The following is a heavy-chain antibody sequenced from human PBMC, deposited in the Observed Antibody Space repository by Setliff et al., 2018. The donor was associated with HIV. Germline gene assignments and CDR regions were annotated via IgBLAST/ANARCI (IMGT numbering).Heavy chain of an antibody. V-gene: IGHV4-61*02. CDR2: IYSNGNT. CDR3: ARLMESTEGNYFDY. D-gene: IGHD1-1*01. CDR1: GGSISSRSYY. Sequence: SETLSLTCTVSGGSISSRSYYWSWLRQPAGKGLEWIGRIYSNGNTDYNPSLKSRVTISEDTSKNQFSLKVNSVTAADTAVYYCARLMESTEGNYFDYWGRGTLVTVSS. J-gene: IGHJ4*02.